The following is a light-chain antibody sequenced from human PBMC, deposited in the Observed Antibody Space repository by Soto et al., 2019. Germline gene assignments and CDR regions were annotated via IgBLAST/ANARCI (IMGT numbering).Light chain of an antibody. V-gene: IGLV2-11*01. Sequence: QSALTQPRSVSGSPGQSVAISCTGTSSDVGGYNYVSWYQHHPGKAPKLIIFDVSKRPSGVPDRFSGSKSGNTASLTISGLQADDEADYHCCSFAGTNTFALYVFGTGTKLTV. CDR3: CSFAGTNTFALYV. J-gene: IGLJ1*01. CDR2: DVS. CDR1: SSDVGGYNY.